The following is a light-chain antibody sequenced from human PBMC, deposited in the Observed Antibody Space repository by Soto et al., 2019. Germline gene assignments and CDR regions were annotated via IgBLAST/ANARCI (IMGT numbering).Light chain of an antibody. V-gene: IGKV3-15*01. CDR2: GAS. CDR1: QSVNGD. CDR3: QQYSDWPPSYT. J-gene: IGKJ2*01. Sequence: EIVMTQSPVTLSVSPGERATLSCRASQSVNGDLAWYQQKPGQAPRLFIYGASTRATGIPARFSGSGSGTEFTLTISSLQSEDVAVYYCQQYSDWPPSYTFGQGTKLEIK.